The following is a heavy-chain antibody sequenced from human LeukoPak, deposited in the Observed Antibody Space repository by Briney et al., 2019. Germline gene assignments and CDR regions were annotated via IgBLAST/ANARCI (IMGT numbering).Heavy chain of an antibody. D-gene: IGHD3-10*01. J-gene: IGHJ6*02. CDR2: IYYSGST. CDR3: AREGITMVRARSDGMDV. CDR1: GGSISSYY. Sequence: SETLSLTCTVSGGSISSYYWSWIRQPPGKGLEWIGNIYYSGSTNYNPSLKSRVTISVDTSKNQFSLKLSSVTAADTAVYYCAREGITMVRARSDGMDVWGQGTTVTVSS. V-gene: IGHV4-59*01.